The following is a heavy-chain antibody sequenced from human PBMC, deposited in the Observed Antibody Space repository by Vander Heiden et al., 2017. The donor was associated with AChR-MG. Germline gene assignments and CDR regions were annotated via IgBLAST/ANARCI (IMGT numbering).Heavy chain of an antibody. CDR3: ARAGYYGSGKGPFDP. CDR2: INPNSGGT. Sequence: QVQLVQSGAEVKKPGASVKVSCKAAGYTFTDYYMHWVRQAPGQGLEWMGWINPNSGGTNYAQKFQGRVTMTRDTSISTAYMELSRLRSDDTAVYYCARAGYYGSGKGPFDPWGQGTLVTVSS. D-gene: IGHD3-10*01. V-gene: IGHV1-2*02. J-gene: IGHJ5*02. CDR1: GYTFTDYY.